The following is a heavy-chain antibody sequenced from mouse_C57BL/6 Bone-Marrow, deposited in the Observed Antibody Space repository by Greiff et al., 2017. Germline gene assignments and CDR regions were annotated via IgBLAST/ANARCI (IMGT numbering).Heavy chain of an antibody. V-gene: IGHV5-17*01. CDR2: ISSGSSTI. CDR3: ASKAYWYFDV. Sequence: EVNLVESGGGLVKPGGSLKLSCAASGFTFSDYGMHWVRQAPEQGLEWVAYISSGSSTIYYAATVKGRFTISRDNAKNTPFLQMTSLRSEDTAMYYCASKAYWYFDVWGTGTTVTVSS. J-gene: IGHJ1*03. CDR1: GFTFSDYG.